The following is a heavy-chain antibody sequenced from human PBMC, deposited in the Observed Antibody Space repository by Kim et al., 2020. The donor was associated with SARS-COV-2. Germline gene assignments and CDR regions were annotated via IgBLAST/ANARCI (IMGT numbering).Heavy chain of an antibody. CDR3: AKDRGDCSGGSCYQSFDYYYYGMDV. J-gene: IGHJ6*02. Sequence: GGSLRLSCAASGFTFDDYAMHWVRQAPGKGLEWVSGISWNSGSIGYADSVKGRFTISRDNAKNSLYLQMNSLRAEDTALYYCAKDRGDCSGGSCYQSFDYYYYGMDVWGQGTTVTVSS. CDR1: GFTFDDYA. D-gene: IGHD2-15*01. V-gene: IGHV3-9*01. CDR2: ISWNSGSI.